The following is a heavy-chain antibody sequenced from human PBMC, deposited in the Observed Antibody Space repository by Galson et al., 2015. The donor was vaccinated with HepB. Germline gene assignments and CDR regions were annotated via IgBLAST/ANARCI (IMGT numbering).Heavy chain of an antibody. CDR2: LYPGGTT. Sequence: SLRLSCAASGFTVNDNYMTWVRQSPGKGLEWVSVLYPGGTTYYADSVKGRFTISRDNSKNTLHLQMNSLRPEDTALYYCARLLVATGTDAFDLWGEGTMVTVS. CDR3: ARLLVATGTDAFDL. D-gene: IGHD3-9*01. V-gene: IGHV3-53*05. J-gene: IGHJ3*01. CDR1: GFTVNDNY.